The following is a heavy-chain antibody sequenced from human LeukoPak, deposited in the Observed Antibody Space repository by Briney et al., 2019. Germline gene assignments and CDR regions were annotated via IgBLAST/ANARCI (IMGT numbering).Heavy chain of an antibody. J-gene: IGHJ4*02. Sequence: GGSLRLSCAASGFTLSSYWMSRVRQAPGKGLEWVANINQDGSEKSYVDSVKGRFTISRDNAKNSLFLQMNSLRAEDTAVYYCARINSSSCPHFDNWGQRTLVTVSS. CDR2: INQDGSEK. CDR3: ARINSSSCPHFDN. D-gene: IGHD6-6*01. V-gene: IGHV3-7*01. CDR1: GFTLSSYW.